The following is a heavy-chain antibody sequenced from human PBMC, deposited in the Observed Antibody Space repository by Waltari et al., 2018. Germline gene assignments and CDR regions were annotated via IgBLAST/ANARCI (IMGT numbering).Heavy chain of an antibody. CDR1: GFSFGIYP. CDR3: ARSPDQPDSLDYYMDV. Sequence: EVQLVGSGGGLVQPGGSLRLACAASGFSFGIYPMHWVRQAPGKGLEYVSAISSNGVSTYYANSMKGRLSISRDNSKNTLYLQMGSLRAEDMAVYYCARSPDQPDSLDYYMDVWGKGTTVTSP. V-gene: IGHV3-64*01. D-gene: IGHD2-21*01. CDR2: ISSNGVST. J-gene: IGHJ6*03.